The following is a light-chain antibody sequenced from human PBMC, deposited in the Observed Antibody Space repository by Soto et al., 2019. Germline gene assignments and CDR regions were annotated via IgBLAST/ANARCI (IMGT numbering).Light chain of an antibody. V-gene: IGKV3-20*01. CDR3: QQYGSSPWYT. CDR2: GAS. J-gene: IGKJ2*01. Sequence: EIVLTQSPGTRSLSPGERATLSCRASQSVSSSYLAWYQQKPGQAPRLLIYGASSRATGIPDRFSGSGSGTDFTLTISRLEPEDLAVYYCQQYGSSPWYTFGQGTKLEIK. CDR1: QSVSSSY.